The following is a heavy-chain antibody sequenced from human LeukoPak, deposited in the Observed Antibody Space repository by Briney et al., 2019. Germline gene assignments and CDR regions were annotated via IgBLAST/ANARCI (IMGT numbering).Heavy chain of an antibody. Sequence: ASVKVSCKASGYTFTSYDINWVRQATGQGLEWMGWMNPNNDNTGYVQKFQGRVTMTRNTSIGTAYMELSSLRSEDTAVYYCARGGFLYGSGRGYGMDVWGQGTTVIVSS. J-gene: IGHJ6*02. D-gene: IGHD3-10*01. CDR1: GYTFTSYD. V-gene: IGHV1-8*02. CDR3: ARGGFLYGSGRGYGMDV. CDR2: MNPNNDNT.